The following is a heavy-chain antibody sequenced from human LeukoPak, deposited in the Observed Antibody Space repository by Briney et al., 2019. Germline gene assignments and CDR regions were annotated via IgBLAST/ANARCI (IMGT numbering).Heavy chain of an antibody. CDR2: IYSGGST. J-gene: IGHJ4*02. V-gene: IGHV3-53*01. CDR3: ARDYYDSSGGYYFDY. CDR1: GFTVSSNY. Sequence: PGGSLRLSCAASGFTVSSNYMSWVRQAPGKGLEWVSVIYSGGSTYYADSVKGRFTISRDNSKNTLYLQMNSLRAEDTAVYYCARDYYDSSGGYYFDYWGQGTLVTVSS. D-gene: IGHD3-22*01.